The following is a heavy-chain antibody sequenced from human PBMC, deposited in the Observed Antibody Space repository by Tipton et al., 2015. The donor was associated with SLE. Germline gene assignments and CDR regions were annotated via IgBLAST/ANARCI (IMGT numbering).Heavy chain of an antibody. D-gene: IGHD3-16*01. CDR2: IFYSGST. V-gene: IGHV4-39*01. J-gene: IGHJ4*02. CDR1: GGSVSSSNYY. Sequence: TLSLTCTVSGGSVSSSNYYWSWIRQPPGKGLEWIGSIFYSGSTYYNPSLRSRLTISVDTSRNQFSLKVTPVTAADTSVYYCAGRRDGYDSGKRYFDSWGQGTLVTVSS. CDR3: AGRRDGYDSGKRYFDS.